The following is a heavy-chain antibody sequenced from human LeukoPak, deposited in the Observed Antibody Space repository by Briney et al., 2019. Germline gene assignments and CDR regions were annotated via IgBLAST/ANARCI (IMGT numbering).Heavy chain of an antibody. CDR2: IWSDDRNK. CDR1: GCAFSSIG. Sequence: WGSLRLSCAASGCAFSSIGMHSVRQAPGKGLDWVALIWSDDRNKYYEDSVTGQFTISRDHSLNTLYPQMNSLRAEDTAVYYCARDYGGDAGLDSWGQGTLVTVSS. D-gene: IGHD4-23*01. CDR3: ARDYGGDAGLDS. J-gene: IGHJ4*02. V-gene: IGHV3-33*01.